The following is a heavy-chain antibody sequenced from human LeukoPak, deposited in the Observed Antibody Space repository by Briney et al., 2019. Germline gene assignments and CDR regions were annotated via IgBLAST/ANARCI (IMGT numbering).Heavy chain of an antibody. D-gene: IGHD4-23*01. CDR3: ATGFGGKSGSRY. CDR2: FDPEDGET. CDR1: GYTLTELS. J-gene: IGHJ4*02. V-gene: IGHV1-24*01. Sequence: ASVKVSCKVSGYTLTELSMHWVRQAPGKGLEWMGGFDPEDGETIYAQKFQGRVTMTEDTSTDTAYMELSSLRSEDTAVYYCATGFGGKSGSRYWGQGTLVTVSS.